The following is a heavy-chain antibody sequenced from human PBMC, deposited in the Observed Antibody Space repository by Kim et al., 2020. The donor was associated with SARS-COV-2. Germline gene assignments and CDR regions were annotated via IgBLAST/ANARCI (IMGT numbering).Heavy chain of an antibody. V-gene: IGHV4-39*01. CDR2: IYYSGST. D-gene: IGHD1-26*01. CDR3: ARLGGSLLPLDY. CDR1: GGSISSSSYY. J-gene: IGHJ4*02. Sequence: SETLSLTCTVSGGSISSSSYYWGWIRRPPGKGLEWIGSIYYSGSTYYNPSLKSRLTISVDTSKNQFSLKLSSVTAADTAVYYCARLGGSLLPLDYWGQGTLVTVSS.